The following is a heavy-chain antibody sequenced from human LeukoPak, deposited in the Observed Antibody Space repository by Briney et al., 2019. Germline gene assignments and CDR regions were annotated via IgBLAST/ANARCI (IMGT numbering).Heavy chain of an antibody. D-gene: IGHD3/OR15-3a*01. CDR3: ARFQLESDWITRPGFDY. V-gene: IGHV1-2*02. CDR2: INPSSGGT. Sequence: ASVKVSCKASGYTFTGYYMHWVRQAPGQGLEWMGWINPSSGGTNYAQKFQGRVPMTRDTSISTAYMELSRLRSDDTAVYYCARFQLESDWITRPGFDYWGQGTLVTVSS. J-gene: IGHJ4*02. CDR1: GYTFTGYY.